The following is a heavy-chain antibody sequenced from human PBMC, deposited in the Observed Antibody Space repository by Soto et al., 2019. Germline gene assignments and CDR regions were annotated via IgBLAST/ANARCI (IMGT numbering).Heavy chain of an antibody. J-gene: IGHJ4*02. CDR2: INAGNGNT. D-gene: IGHD2-21*02. V-gene: IGHV1-3*05. CDR1: GYTCTSYA. CDR3: AMSIVVVTALDY. Sequence: QVQLVQSGAEEKKPGASVKVSCKASGYTCTSYAMHWVRQAPGQRLEWMGWINAGNGNTKYSQKFQGRVTITRDTSARTGYMELSSFRSEDTAVYYFAMSIVVVTALDYWGQGTLVTVSS.